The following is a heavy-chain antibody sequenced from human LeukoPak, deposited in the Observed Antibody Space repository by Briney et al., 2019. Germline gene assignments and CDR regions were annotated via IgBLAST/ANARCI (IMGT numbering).Heavy chain of an antibody. CDR2: ISAGGDLT. CDR1: GFIFSNYG. D-gene: IGHD6-6*01. V-gene: IGHV3-23*01. Sequence: GGSLRLSCAASGFIFSNYGMHWVRQAPGKGLEWLSGISAGGDLTFHADSLKGRFTISRDNYKNTLYLQMNSLGAEDTAIYYCAKDRIASPPQGRFDPWGQGTLVTVSS. J-gene: IGHJ5*02. CDR3: AKDRIASPPQGRFDP.